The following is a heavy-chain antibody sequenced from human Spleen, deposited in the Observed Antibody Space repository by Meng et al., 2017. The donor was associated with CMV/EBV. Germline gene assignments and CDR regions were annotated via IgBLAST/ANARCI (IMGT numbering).Heavy chain of an antibody. CDR3: ASGGDGYNSPRAFDY. V-gene: IGHV4-34*01. CDR1: VGSFSGYT. D-gene: IGHD5-24*01. Sequence: LPHEGGGPLDLSSTRFLSWGGDVGSFSGYTCSWILQPPGKGLEWIGEINHSGSTNYNPLLKSRVTISVDTSKNQFSLKLSSVTAADTAVYYCASGGDGYNSPRAFDYWGQGTLVTASS. CDR2: INHSGST. J-gene: IGHJ4*02.